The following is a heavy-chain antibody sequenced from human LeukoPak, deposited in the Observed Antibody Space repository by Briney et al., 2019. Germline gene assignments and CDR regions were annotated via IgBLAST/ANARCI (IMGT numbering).Heavy chain of an antibody. V-gene: IGHV3-30*18. CDR2: ISYDGSNK. CDR3: AKDRRRSYSDCDY. J-gene: IGHJ4*02. D-gene: IGHD1-26*01. Sequence: GGSLRLSCAASGFTFSSYGVHWVRQAPGKGLEWVAVISYDGSNKYYADSVKGRFTISRDNSKNTLYLQMNSLRAEDTSVYYCAKDRRRSYSDCDYWGQGTLVSVSS. CDR1: GFTFSSYG.